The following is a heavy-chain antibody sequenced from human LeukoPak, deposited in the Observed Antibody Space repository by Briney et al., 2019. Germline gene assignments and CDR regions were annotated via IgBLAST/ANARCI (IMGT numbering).Heavy chain of an antibody. J-gene: IGHJ4*02. D-gene: IGHD6-19*01. Sequence: ASVKVSCKASGHAFTGYYMHWVRQAPGQGLEWMGWINPNGGGTNYAQKFQGRVTMTRDTSISTAYMELSSLRSDDAAVYYCARAGGGCDYWGQGTLVTVSS. V-gene: IGHV1-2*02. CDR2: INPNGGGT. CDR3: ARAGGGCDY. CDR1: GHAFTGYY.